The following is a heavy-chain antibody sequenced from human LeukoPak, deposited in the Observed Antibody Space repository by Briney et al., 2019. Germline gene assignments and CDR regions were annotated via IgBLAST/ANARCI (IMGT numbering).Heavy chain of an antibody. J-gene: IGHJ4*02. D-gene: IGHD5-24*01. Sequence: SETLSLTCTVSGGSISSSTHYWGWIRQPPGKGLEWIGNIYYRGSTYYNPSLKSRVTISVDTSKNQFFLKLSSVTAADTAVYYCARGGGGWLPFDYWGQGTLVTVSS. CDR1: GGSISSSTHY. V-gene: IGHV4-39*07. CDR2: IYYRGST. CDR3: ARGGGGWLPFDY.